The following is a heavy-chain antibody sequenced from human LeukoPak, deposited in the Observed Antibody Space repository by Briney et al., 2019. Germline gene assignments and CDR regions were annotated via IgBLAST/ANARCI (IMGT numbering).Heavy chain of an antibody. J-gene: IGHJ4*02. Sequence: PSETLSLTCAVYGGSFSGYYWSWIRHPPGKGLEWIGEINHSGSTNYNPSLKSRVTISVDTSKNQFSLKLSSVTAADTAVYYCARRRSGWYYYFDYWGQGTLVTVSS. CDR2: INHSGST. V-gene: IGHV4-34*01. CDR3: ARRRSGWYYYFDY. D-gene: IGHD6-19*01. CDR1: GGSFSGYY.